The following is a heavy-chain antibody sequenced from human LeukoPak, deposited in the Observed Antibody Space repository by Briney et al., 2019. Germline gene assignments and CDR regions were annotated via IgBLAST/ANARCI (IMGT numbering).Heavy chain of an antibody. D-gene: IGHD2-15*01. CDR3: ARLTRYCSGDSCYFDY. CDR1: GDTFTNCC. V-gene: IGHV5-51*01. CDR2: IYPGDSDT. Sequence: GESLKISCKGSGDTFTNCCIGWVRQMPGKGLEWMGIIYPGDSDTRYSPSFQGQVTISADKSINTAYLQWSSLKASDTAIYYCARLTRYCSGDSCYFDYWGQGTLVTVSS. J-gene: IGHJ4*02.